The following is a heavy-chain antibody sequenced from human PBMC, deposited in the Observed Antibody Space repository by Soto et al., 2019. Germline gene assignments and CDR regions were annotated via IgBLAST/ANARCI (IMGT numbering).Heavy chain of an antibody. D-gene: IGHD7-27*01. CDR1: GENIPHLG. Sequence: GAALKISCKGSGENIPHLGRGCVSLMPRKDLDWMGINYPGDSDTRYRPSFQGQVTISADKSISTAYLQWSSLKDSDTAMHYCTSPRRGDDAFDIWGQGTMVPVS. V-gene: IGHV5-51*01. CDR2: NYPGDSDT. CDR3: TSPRRGDDAFDI. J-gene: IGHJ3*02.